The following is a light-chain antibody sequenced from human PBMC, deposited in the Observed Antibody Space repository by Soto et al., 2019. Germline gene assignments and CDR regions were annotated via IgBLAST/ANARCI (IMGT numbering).Light chain of an antibody. V-gene: IGKV3-11*01. CDR2: DAS. J-gene: IGKJ5*01. Sequence: EIVLTQSPATLSLSPGKRATLSCRASQSVSSYLAWYQQKPGQAPRLLIYDASNRATGIPARFSGSGSGTDFTLTISSLEPEDFAVYYCQQRSNWGRITFGQGTRLEIK. CDR3: QQRSNWGRIT. CDR1: QSVSSY.